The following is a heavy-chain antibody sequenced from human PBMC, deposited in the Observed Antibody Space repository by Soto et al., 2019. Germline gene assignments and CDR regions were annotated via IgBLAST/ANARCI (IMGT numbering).Heavy chain of an antibody. D-gene: IGHD4-17*01. J-gene: IGHJ6*02. CDR2: IIPIFGTA. V-gene: IGHV1-69*12. CDR1: GGTFSSYA. Sequence: QVQLVQSGAEVKKPGSSVKVSCKASGGTFSSYAISWVRQAPGQGLEWMGGIIPIFGTANYAQKFQGRVTSPADEATSTAYKERGSMRAEDPAVYYCAGVSHYGLPTDYYYYGMDVWGQGTTVTVCS. CDR3: AGVSHYGLPTDYYYYGMDV.